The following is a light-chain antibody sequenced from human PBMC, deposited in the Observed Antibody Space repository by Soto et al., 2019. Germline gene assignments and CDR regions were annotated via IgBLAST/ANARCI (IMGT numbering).Light chain of an antibody. V-gene: IGKV3-11*01. CDR2: TAA. CDR1: QSVGRD. J-gene: IGKJ3*01. CDR3: QQRSSWPLT. Sequence: EIVLTQSPATLSLSPGERATLSCRASQSVGRDLAWYQQKPGQAPRLLIYTAAYRPTGIPARFSGSGSGTDFTLIISSLEAEDFALYYCQQRSSWPLTVGPGTTLDIK.